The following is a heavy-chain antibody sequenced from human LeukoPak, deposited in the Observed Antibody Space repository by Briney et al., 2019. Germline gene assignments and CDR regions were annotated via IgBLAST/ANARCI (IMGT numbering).Heavy chain of an antibody. J-gene: IGHJ5*02. CDR1: NGSMTSDSYY. Sequence: PSETLSLTCSVSNGSMTSDSYYWAWVRQPPGKGLEWIVSIFYSGKTYYSASLQSRVTFSLDTSKKNFSLRLSSVTAADTAVYYCARLWIVATWFDAWGQGALVTVSS. CDR3: ARLWIVATWFDA. D-gene: IGHD2-2*03. CDR2: IFYSGKT. V-gene: IGHV4-39*02.